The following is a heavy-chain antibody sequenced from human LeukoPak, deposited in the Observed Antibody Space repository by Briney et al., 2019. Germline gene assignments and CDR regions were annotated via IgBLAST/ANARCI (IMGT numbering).Heavy chain of an antibody. CDR2: ISGSGGRT. D-gene: IGHD3-22*01. J-gene: IGHJ3*02. CDR1: GFTFSSYA. CDR3: AKVLVYDRSGDDAFDI. Sequence: PGGSLRLSCAASGFTFSSYAMSWVRQAPGKGLEWVSAISGSGGRTYYADSVEGRFTISRDNTKNTLYLQMNRLRAEDTAVYYCAKVLVYDRSGDDAFDIWGQGTMVTVSS. V-gene: IGHV3-23*01.